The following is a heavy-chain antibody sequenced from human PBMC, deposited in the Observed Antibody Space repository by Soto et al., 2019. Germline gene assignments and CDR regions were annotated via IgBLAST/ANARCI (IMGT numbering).Heavy chain of an antibody. Sequence: QVQLVESGGGVVQPGRSLRLSCAASGFTFSTYAMHWVRQAPGKGLEWVAVISYDGSNKYYADSVKGRFTISRDNSKNTLDLQMNSLRAEDTAVYYCARGTPTLPKARFDYWGQGTLVTVSS. CDR1: GFTFSTYA. CDR3: ARGTPTLPKARFDY. J-gene: IGHJ4*02. V-gene: IGHV3-30-3*01. CDR2: ISYDGSNK.